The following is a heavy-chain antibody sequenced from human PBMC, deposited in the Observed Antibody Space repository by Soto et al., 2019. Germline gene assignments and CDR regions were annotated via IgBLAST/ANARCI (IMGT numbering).Heavy chain of an antibody. Sequence: ASVKVSCKASGYTFTIYAMHWVRQAPGQRLEWMGWINAGNGHTKYSQKFQGRVTITRDTSARTAYMELSSLRSEDTAAYYWASGGSGSSYYYGMDVWGQGTTVTVSS. CDR2: INAGNGHT. J-gene: IGHJ6*02. CDR1: GYTFTIYA. CDR3: ASGGSGSSYYYGMDV. D-gene: IGHD3-10*01. V-gene: IGHV1-3*01.